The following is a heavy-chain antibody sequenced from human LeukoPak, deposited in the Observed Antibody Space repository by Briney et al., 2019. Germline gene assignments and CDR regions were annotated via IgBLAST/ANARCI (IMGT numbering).Heavy chain of an antibody. D-gene: IGHD3-3*01. V-gene: IGHV3-11*01. J-gene: IGHJ4*02. CDR1: GFTFSEYF. Sequence: GGSLRLSCAASGFTFSEYFMSCIRQAPGKALEWISYNSNSGSTRYYADSVKGRFTISRDNAKNSLYLQMNSLRAEDTAVYYCARVTTIFGVVTTPLDYWGQGTLVTVSS. CDR2: NSNSGSTR. CDR3: ARVTTIFGVVTTPLDY.